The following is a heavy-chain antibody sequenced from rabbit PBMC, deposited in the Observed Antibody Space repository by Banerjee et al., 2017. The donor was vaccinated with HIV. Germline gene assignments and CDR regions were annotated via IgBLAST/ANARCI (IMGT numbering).Heavy chain of an antibody. CDR1: GFSFSSDYW. CDR2: IGAGGVLT. D-gene: IGHD8-1*01. Sequence: QEQLVESGGGLVKPGASLTLTCTASGFSFSSDYWISWVRQAPGKGLEWIACIGAGGVLTVYANWAKGRFTLSKTSSTTVTLQMTSLTAADTATYFCARSAGNSDRYLYLWGPGTLVTVS. CDR3: ARSAGNSDRYLYL. J-gene: IGHJ4*01. V-gene: IGHV1S45*01.